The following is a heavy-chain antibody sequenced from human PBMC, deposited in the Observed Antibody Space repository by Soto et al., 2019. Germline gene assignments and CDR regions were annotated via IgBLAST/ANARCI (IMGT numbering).Heavy chain of an antibody. CDR2: IIPILGIA. CDR3: ARVKLGSSYGEMDV. Sequence: QVQLVQSGAEVKKPGSSVKVSCKASGGTFSSYTISWVRQAPGQGLEWMGRIIPILGIANYAQKFQGRVTITADKSTSTAYMELSSLRSEDTAVYYCARVKLGSSYGEMDVWGKGTTVTVYS. J-gene: IGHJ6*04. V-gene: IGHV1-69*02. CDR1: GGTFSSYT. D-gene: IGHD5-18*01.